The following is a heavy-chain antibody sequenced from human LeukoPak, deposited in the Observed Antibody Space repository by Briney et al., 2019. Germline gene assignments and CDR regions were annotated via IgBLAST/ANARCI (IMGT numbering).Heavy chain of an antibody. CDR1: GFTFNNYA. CDR2: ISRSGTTA. CDR3: AKELRDYGDYLYYYYGMDV. Sequence: GGSLRLSCAASGFTFNNYAMTWVRQAPGEGLQWVSAISRSGTTAYYADSVKGRFTISRNNSKNTLYLQMNSLRAEDTAVYYCAKELRDYGDYLYYYYGMDVWGQGTTVTVSS. J-gene: IGHJ6*02. V-gene: IGHV3-23*01. D-gene: IGHD4-17*01.